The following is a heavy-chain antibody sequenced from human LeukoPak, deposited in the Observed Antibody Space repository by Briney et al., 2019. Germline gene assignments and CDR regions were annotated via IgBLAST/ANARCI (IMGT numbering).Heavy chain of an antibody. D-gene: IGHD3-22*01. CDR3: VRHRIDDSSGYYYEAAYYFDY. V-gene: IGHV4-34*01. J-gene: IGHJ4*02. CDR1: GGSFSGYF. Sequence: HPSETLSLTCAVSGGSFSGYFWTWIRQPPGKGLQWIGESKDSGDTNYNSSLKSRVSISVDASKNQFSLRLTSVTAADTAVYYCVRHRIDDSSGYYYEAAYYFDYWGQGTLVTVSS. CDR2: SKDSGDT.